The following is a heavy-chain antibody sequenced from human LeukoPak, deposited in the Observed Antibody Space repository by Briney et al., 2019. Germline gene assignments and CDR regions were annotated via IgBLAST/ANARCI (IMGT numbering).Heavy chain of an antibody. CDR2: IIPIFGTA. CDR1: GGTFSSYA. CDR3: ARSAALGIAAASYYFDY. V-gene: IGHV1-69*05. Sequence: ASVKVSCKASGGTFSSYAISWVRQAPGQGLEWMGGIIPIFGTASYAQKFQGRVTMTRDMSTSTVYMELSSLRSEDTAVYYCARSAALGIAAASYYFDYWGQGTLVTVSS. J-gene: IGHJ4*02. D-gene: IGHD6-13*01.